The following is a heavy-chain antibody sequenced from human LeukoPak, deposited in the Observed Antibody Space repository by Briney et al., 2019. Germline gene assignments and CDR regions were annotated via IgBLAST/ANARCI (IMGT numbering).Heavy chain of an antibody. J-gene: IGHJ4*02. CDR2: INPNSGGT. CDR3: AKARRVATTTFDY. CDR1: GYTFTGYY. V-gene: IGHV1-2*02. Sequence: ASVKVSCKASGYTFTGYYMHWVRQAPGQGLEWMGWINPNSGGTNYAQKFQGRVTMTRDTSINTAYMELSRLRSDDKAVYYCAKARRVATTTFDYWGQGTMVTVSS. D-gene: IGHD5-12*01.